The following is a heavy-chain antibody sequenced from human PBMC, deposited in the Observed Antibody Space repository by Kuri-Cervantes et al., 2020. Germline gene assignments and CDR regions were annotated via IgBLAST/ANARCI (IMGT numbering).Heavy chain of an antibody. CDR2: INPDASEK. D-gene: IGHD2-15*01. CDR1: GFTFSSYW. J-gene: IGHJ4*02. CDR3: AHGGNFDY. Sequence: GESLKISCAASGFTFSSYWMSWVRQAPGKGLEWVANINPDASEKYYVDSVKGRFAISRDNAKNSLFLQMNSLRAEDTAVYYCAHGGNFDYWGQGTLVTVSS. V-gene: IGHV3-7*01.